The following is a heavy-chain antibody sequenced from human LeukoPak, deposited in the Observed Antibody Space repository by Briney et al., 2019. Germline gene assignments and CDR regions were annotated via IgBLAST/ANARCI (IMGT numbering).Heavy chain of an antibody. D-gene: IGHD5-24*01. J-gene: IGHJ3*02. CDR2: IYWDDDK. Sequence: SGPTLVKPTQTLTLTCTFSGFSLSTSGVGVGWIRQPPGKALEWLALIYWDDDKRYSPSLKSRLTITKGTSKNQVVLTMTNMDPVDTATYYCAHGKEMATIRVDAFDIWGQGTMFTVSS. V-gene: IGHV2-5*02. CDR3: AHGKEMATIRVDAFDI. CDR1: GFSLSTSGVG.